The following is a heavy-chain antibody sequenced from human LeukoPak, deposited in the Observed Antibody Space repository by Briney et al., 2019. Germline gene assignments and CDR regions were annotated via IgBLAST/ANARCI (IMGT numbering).Heavy chain of an antibody. CDR3: TRLRSGSDFGAFDI. CDR1: GGSISNYY. D-gene: IGHD5-12*01. Sequence: PSETLSLTCAVSGGSISNYYWTWIRQPQGKGLEWIGYIYHSGSTNYNPSLKSRVTISLDTSKNQFSLKLISVTAADTAVYYCTRLRSGSDFGAFDIWGQGTMVTVSS. V-gene: IGHV4-59*01. CDR2: IYHSGST. J-gene: IGHJ3*02.